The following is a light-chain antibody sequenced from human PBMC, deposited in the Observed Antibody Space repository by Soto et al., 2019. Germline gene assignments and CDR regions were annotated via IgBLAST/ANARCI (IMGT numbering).Light chain of an antibody. J-gene: IGLJ1*01. Sequence: QSALTQPASVSGSPGQSITIACTGTSSDIGGYNFVSWYQQHPGNAPKLLIYEVTNRPSGISNRFSASKSGNTASLTISGLQPEDEADYYCASYASTIVFVFGTGTKVTVL. CDR2: EVT. CDR1: SSDIGGYNF. V-gene: IGLV2-14*01. CDR3: ASYASTIVFV.